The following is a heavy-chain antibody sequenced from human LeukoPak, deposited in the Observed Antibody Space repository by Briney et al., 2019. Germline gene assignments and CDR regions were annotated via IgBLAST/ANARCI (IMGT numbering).Heavy chain of an antibody. D-gene: IGHD6-6*01. CDR2: ISGSGGST. CDR1: GFTFSSYA. Sequence: GRSLRLSCAASGFTFSSYAMSWVRQAPGKGLEWVSAISGSGGSTYYADSVKGRFTISRDNSKNTLYLQMNSLRAEDTAVYYCAPLNTGYSSSSTDAFDIWGQGTMVTVSS. J-gene: IGHJ3*02. CDR3: APLNTGYSSSSTDAFDI. V-gene: IGHV3-23*01.